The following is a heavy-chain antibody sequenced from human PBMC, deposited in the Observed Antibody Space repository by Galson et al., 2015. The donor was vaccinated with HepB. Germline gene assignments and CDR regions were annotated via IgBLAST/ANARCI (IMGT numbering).Heavy chain of an antibody. J-gene: IGHJ4*02. CDR3: ARGVLY. CDR2: VHYSGRT. V-gene: IGHV4-61*03. Sequence: SETLSLTCTVSGASVSSGNYYWSWIRQPPGKGLEWIGYVHYSGRTYYNPSLERRVTISLDTSKNHFSLRLTSVTATDTAVYYCARGVLYWGQGTLVTVSS. CDR1: GASVSSGNYY.